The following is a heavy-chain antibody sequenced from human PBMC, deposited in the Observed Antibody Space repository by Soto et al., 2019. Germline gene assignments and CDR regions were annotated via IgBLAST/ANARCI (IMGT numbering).Heavy chain of an antibody. CDR1: GYTLTELS. Sequence: ASVKVPCKVSGYTLTELSMHWVRQAPGKGLEWMGGFDPEDGETIYAQKFQGRVTMTEDTSTDTAYMELSSLRSEDTDVYYCATVRATRFLDAGLRRNGMDVWGQGTTVTVSS. CDR3: ATVRATRFLDAGLRRNGMDV. J-gene: IGHJ6*02. CDR2: FDPEDGET. D-gene: IGHD3-3*01. V-gene: IGHV1-24*01.